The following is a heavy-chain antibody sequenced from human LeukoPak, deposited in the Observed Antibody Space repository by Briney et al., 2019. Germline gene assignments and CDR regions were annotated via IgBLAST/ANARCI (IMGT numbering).Heavy chain of an antibody. CDR3: ARDRGITIFGVVLEYGMDV. J-gene: IGHJ6*02. Sequence: SETLSLTCTVSGGSIRSYYWSWIRQPAGKGLEWIGRIYTSGSTNYNPSLKSRVTMSVDTSKNQFSLKLSSVTAADTAVYYCARDRGITIFGVVLEYGMDVWGQGTTVTVSS. CDR2: IYTSGST. CDR1: GGSIRSYY. V-gene: IGHV4-4*07. D-gene: IGHD3-3*01.